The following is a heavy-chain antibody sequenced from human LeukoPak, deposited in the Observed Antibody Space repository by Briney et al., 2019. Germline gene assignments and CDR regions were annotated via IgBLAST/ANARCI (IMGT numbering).Heavy chain of an antibody. D-gene: IGHD6-19*01. CDR1: GASISSYC. Sequence: SQTLSLTCTVSGASISSYCGSSIRQPAGKGLEWSGRIYTSGSPNYNPSLKSRVPMSVHTSKNQFSLRLKSVPAAHTALYYCARGRSSGLSSSIDNWGQGTLVTVSS. J-gene: IGHJ4*02. V-gene: IGHV4-4*07. CDR3: ARGRSSGLSSSIDN. CDR2: IYTSGSP.